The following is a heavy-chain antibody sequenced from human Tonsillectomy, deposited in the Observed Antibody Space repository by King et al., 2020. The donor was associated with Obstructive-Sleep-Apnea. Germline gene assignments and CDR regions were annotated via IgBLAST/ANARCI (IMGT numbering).Heavy chain of an antibody. CDR2: IYYSGST. Sequence: QLQESGPGLVKPSETLSLTCTVSGGSISSYYWSWIRQPPGKGLEWIGYIYYSGSTNYNPSLKSRVTISVDTSKNQFSLKLSSVTAADTAVYYCARDGGYYYGSMGWFDPWGQGTLVTVSS. CDR1: GGSISSYY. CDR3: ARDGGYYYGSMGWFDP. J-gene: IGHJ5*02. V-gene: IGHV4-59*01. D-gene: IGHD3-10*01.